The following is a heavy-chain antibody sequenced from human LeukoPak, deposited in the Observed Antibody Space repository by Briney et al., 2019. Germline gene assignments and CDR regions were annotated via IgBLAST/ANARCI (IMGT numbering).Heavy chain of an antibody. D-gene: IGHD3-9*01. CDR1: GGSFSGYY. J-gene: IGHJ3*02. Sequence: SETLSLTCAAYGGSFSGYYWSWIRQPPGKGLEWIGEINHSGSTNYNPSLKSRVTISVDTSKNQFSLKLSSMTAADTAVYYCARSAHSQDILTGDAFDIWGQGTMVTVSS. CDR2: INHSGST. CDR3: ARSAHSQDILTGDAFDI. V-gene: IGHV4-34*01.